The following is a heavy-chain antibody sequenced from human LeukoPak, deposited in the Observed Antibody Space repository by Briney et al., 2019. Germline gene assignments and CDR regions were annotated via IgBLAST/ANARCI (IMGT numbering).Heavy chain of an antibody. CDR3: ARDQGDDY. J-gene: IGHJ4*02. CDR1: GGTFSNYA. Sequence: EASVKVSCKASGGTFSNYAINWVRQAPGQGLEWMGRVLPIFGTPNYAQKFQGRVTFTADKSTSTAYMELSSLTSEDTAVYYCARDQGDDYWGQGTLVTVSS. CDR2: VLPIFGTP. V-gene: IGHV1-69*06. D-gene: IGHD3-10*01.